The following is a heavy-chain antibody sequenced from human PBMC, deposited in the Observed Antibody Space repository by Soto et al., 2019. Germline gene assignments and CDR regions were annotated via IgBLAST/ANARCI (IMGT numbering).Heavy chain of an antibody. Sequence: QVQLVQSGAEVKKPGSSVKVSCKASGGTFSSYTISWVRQAPGQGLEWMGRIIPILGIANYAQKFQGRVTITADKSTSTAYKELSSLRSEDTAVYYCARGNPRDSGYDSDAFDIWGQGTMVTVSS. CDR2: IIPILGIA. V-gene: IGHV1-69*02. CDR3: ARGNPRDSGYDSDAFDI. D-gene: IGHD5-12*01. CDR1: GGTFSSYT. J-gene: IGHJ3*02.